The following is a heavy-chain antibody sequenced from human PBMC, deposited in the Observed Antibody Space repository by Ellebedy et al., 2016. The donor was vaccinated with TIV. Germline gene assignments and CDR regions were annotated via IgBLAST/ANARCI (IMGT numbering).Heavy chain of an antibody. CDR1: GFTFGSLA. J-gene: IGHJ4*02. CDR2: ISGDGVNT. D-gene: IGHD3-22*01. CDR3: AKGSSSGFNYDRVGFQY. Sequence: GGSLSLSCAASGFTFGSLAMHWVRQAPGKGLEWLSVISGDGVNTYSAASVKGRFTITRDNFKNTMFLQVNRLRAEDTAVYYCAKGSSSGFNYDRVGFQYWGQGTLVTVSS. V-gene: IGHV3-23*01.